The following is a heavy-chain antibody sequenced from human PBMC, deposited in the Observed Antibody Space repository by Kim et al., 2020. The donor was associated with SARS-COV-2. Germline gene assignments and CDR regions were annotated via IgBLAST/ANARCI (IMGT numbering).Heavy chain of an antibody. CDR3: ARDLFLVLGVATIDY. V-gene: IGHV1-2*02. D-gene: IGHD5-12*01. J-gene: IGHJ4*02. Sequence: QKFQGRVTITRDTSISTAYMELSRLRSDDTAVYYCARDLFLVLGVATIDYWGQGTLVTVSS.